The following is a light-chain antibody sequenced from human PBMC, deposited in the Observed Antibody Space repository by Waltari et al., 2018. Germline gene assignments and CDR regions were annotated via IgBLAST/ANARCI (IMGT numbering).Light chain of an antibody. V-gene: IGKV1-5*03. CDR2: AAS. CDR1: QSVSVW. Sequence: DVQMTQSPSTLSASVGDRVTITCRASQSVSVWLAWYQQKPGKAPKLLIYAASSLESGVPSRFSGSGSGTEFTHTISGLQPDDFATYYCQQYNSYSTFGQGTKVEIK. J-gene: IGKJ1*01. CDR3: QQYNSYST.